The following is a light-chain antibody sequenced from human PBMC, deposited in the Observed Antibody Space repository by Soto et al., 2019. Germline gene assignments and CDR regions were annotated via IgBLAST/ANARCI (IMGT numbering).Light chain of an antibody. CDR2: RNN. CDR3: AAWDDSLSGYV. J-gene: IGLJ1*01. V-gene: IGLV1-47*01. Sequence: QSVLTHPPSASGTPGQRVTISCSGSSSNIGSNYVYWYQQLPGTAPKLLIYRNNQRPSGVPDRSSGSKSGTSASLAISGLRSEDEADYYCAAWDDSLSGYVFGTGTKVTVL. CDR1: SSNIGSNY.